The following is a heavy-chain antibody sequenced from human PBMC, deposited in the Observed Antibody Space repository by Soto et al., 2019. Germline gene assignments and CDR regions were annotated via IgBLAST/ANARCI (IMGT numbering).Heavy chain of an antibody. CDR1: GYTFTSYA. CDR3: ARSGGSSWSFDY. D-gene: IGHD6-13*01. Sequence: QVPLVQSGAEVKKPGASVKVSCKASGYTFTSYAMHWVRHAPGQRLEWMGWINAGNGNTKYSQKFQGRVTITRDTSASTAYMEVSSLRSEDTAVYYCARSGGSSWSFDYWGQGTLVTVSS. J-gene: IGHJ4*02. CDR2: INAGNGNT. V-gene: IGHV1-3*01.